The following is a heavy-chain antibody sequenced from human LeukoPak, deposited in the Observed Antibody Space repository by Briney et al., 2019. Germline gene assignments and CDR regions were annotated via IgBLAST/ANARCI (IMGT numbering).Heavy chain of an antibody. CDR3: ATRGGYFDY. Sequence: PGGSLRLSCAASGFPFTSYWMTWVRQAPGKGLEWVANIKQDGSEKYYVASVKGRFTISRDNAKNSLYLHMNSLRVEDTAVYYCATRGGYFDYWGQGTLVTVSP. D-gene: IGHD3-16*01. J-gene: IGHJ4*02. CDR1: GFPFTSYW. CDR2: IKQDGSEK. V-gene: IGHV3-7*01.